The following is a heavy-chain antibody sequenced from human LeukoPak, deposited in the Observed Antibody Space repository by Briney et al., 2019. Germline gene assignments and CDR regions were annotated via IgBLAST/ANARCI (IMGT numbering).Heavy chain of an antibody. J-gene: IGHJ1*01. V-gene: IGHV3-33*06. CDR2: IWYDGSNK. Sequence: PGRSLRLSCAASGFTFSSYGMHWVRQAPGKGLEWVAVIWYDGSNKYYADSVKGRFTISRDNSKNTLYLQMNSLRAEDTAVYYCAKGHYDSSGYRPEYFQHWGQGTLVTVSS. CDR3: AKGHYDSSGYRPEYFQH. CDR1: GFTFSSYG. D-gene: IGHD3-22*01.